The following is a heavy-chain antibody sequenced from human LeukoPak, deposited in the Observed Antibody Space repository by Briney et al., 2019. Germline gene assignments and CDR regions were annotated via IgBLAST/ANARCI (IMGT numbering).Heavy chain of an antibody. D-gene: IGHD2-21*02. J-gene: IGHJ4*02. CDR1: GGSSSAYY. Sequence: PSETLSLTCTVSGGSSSAYYYTWIRQPPGKGLEWIGLIYNSGSTNYNPSLKSRVIISADTSKNQFSLKLTSVTAADTAVYYCAREFSDRGQGTLVTVSS. CDR3: AREFSD. CDR2: IYNSGST. V-gene: IGHV4-59*01.